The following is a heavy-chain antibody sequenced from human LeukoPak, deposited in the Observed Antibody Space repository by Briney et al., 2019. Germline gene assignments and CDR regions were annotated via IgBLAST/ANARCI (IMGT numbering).Heavy chain of an antibody. CDR3: ARGLPRGSGGYYNEPTPDY. CDR2: IIPILGIA. CDR1: VGTFSSYA. D-gene: IGHD3-10*01. J-gene: IGHJ4*02. Sequence: SVKVSCTASVGTFSSYAISWVRQAPGQGREWMGRIIPILGIANYAQKFQGRVTITADKSTSTAYMELSSLRSEDTAVYYCARGLPRGSGGYYNEPTPDYWGQGPLVTVSS. V-gene: IGHV1-69*04.